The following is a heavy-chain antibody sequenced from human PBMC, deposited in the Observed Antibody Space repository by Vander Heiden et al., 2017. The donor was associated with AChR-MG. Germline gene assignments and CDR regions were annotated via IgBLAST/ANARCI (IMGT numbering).Heavy chain of an antibody. J-gene: IGHJ4*02. CDR3: AREAYRAFDY. Sequence: EVQLVESGGGLVQPGGSLRLPCAASGFTFRSYWMSWVRQAPGKGLEWVANIKQDGSEKYYVDSVKGRFTISRDNAKNSLYLQMNSLRAEDTAVYYCAREAYRAFDYWGQGTLVTVSS. D-gene: IGHD4-4*01. V-gene: IGHV3-7*01. CDR1: GFTFRSYW. CDR2: IKQDGSEK.